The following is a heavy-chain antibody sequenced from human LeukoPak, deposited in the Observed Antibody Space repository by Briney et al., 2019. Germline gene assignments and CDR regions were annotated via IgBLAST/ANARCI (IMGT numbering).Heavy chain of an antibody. D-gene: IGHD4-23*01. J-gene: IGHJ5*02. CDR3: AVVTRDWFDP. V-gene: IGHV4-34*01. CDR2: INHSGST. Sequence: PSETLSLTCAVYGGSFSGYYWSWIRQPPGKGLEWIGEINHSGSTNYNPSLKSRVTISVDTSKNQFSLKLSSVTAADTAVYFCAVVTRDWFDPWGQGTLVTVSS. CDR1: GGSFSGYY.